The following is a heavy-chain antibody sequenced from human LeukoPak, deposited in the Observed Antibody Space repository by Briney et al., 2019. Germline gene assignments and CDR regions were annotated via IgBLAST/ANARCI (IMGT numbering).Heavy chain of an antibody. Sequence: ASVKVSCKASGYTFTSYGISWVRQAPGQGLEWMGWISAYNGNTNYAQKLQGRVTMTTDTSTSTAYMELRSLRSDDTAVYYCASGYCSSTSCYRGYAFDIWGQGTMVTVSS. CDR3: ASGYCSSTSCYRGYAFDI. D-gene: IGHD2-2*02. CDR1: GYTFTSYG. CDR2: ISAYNGNT. J-gene: IGHJ3*02. V-gene: IGHV1-18*01.